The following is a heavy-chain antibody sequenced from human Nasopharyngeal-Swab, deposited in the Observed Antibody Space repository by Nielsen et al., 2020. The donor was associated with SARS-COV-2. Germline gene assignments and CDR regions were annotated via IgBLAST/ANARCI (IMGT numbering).Heavy chain of an antibody. CDR3: ARRPTTVTTWWFDP. CDR2: IIPIFGTA. CDR1: GGTFSSYA. D-gene: IGHD4-11*01. Sequence: SVKVYCKAYGGTFSSYAISWVRQAPGQGLEWMGGIIPIFGTANYAQKFQGRVTITADESTSTAYMELSSLRSEDTAVYYCARRPTTVTTWWFDPWGQGTLVTVSS. J-gene: IGHJ5*02. V-gene: IGHV1-69*13.